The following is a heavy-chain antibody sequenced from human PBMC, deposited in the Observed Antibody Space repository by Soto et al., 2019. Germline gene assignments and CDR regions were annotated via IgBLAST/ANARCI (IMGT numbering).Heavy chain of an antibody. CDR1: GFIFSGSG. Sequence: QVQLVESGGGVVQPGRSLRLTCAASGFIFSGSGMHWVGQAPGKGLEWVALISYDGSRTYYADSVRDRFTISRDNGQNTLYLQMNSLRAEDTAVYFCARWVGGSMYDNSGKYDSWGQGTLVIVSS. CDR3: ARWVGGSMYDNSGKYDS. J-gene: IGHJ5*01. D-gene: IGHD3-22*01. CDR2: ISYDGSRT. V-gene: IGHV3-30*03.